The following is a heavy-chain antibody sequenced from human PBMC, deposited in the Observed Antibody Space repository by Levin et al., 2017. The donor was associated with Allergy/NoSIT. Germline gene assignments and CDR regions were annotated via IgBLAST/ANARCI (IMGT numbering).Heavy chain of an antibody. D-gene: IGHD3-10*01. Sequence: SQTLSLTCTVSGASIRSFYWSWIRQPPGKELEWIGYIYYSGNTNYNPSLKSRITISIDTSKSQFSLKLSSVTAADTAVYYCARHETFYYGSGSFSSGMDVWGQGTTVTVSS. V-gene: IGHV4-59*08. CDR3: ARHETFYYGSGSFSSGMDV. CDR1: GASIRSFY. J-gene: IGHJ6*02. CDR2: IYYSGNT.